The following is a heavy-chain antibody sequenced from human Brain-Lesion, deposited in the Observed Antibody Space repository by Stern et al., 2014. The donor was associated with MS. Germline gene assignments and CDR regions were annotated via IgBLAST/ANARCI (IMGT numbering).Heavy chain of an antibody. V-gene: IGHV4-39*01. Sequence: QLVQSGPGLVKPSETLSLTCTVAGGSVSSTSYAWAWIRQPPGKGLEWIGTIYYRGNTYYSPSLKSRLTISLDTPKNQFPLQRGSVTAADTAVYYCAGEEDIRYCSGGSCTGNWFDPWGQGTLVTVSS. CDR1: GGSVSSTSYA. D-gene: IGHD2-15*01. CDR2: IYYRGNT. J-gene: IGHJ5*02. CDR3: AGEEDIRYCSGGSCTGNWFDP.